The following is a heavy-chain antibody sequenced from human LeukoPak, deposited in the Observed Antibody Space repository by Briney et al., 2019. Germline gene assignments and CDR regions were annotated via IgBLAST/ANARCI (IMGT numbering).Heavy chain of an antibody. CDR1: GGSISTYY. CDR3: ATNSNGYYYGMDV. CDR2: IDYSGST. Sequence: SETLSLTCTVSGGSISTYYWSWIRQPPWKGLEWIGYIDYSGSTYYNPSLKSRVTISVDTSKNQFSLKLSSVTAADTAVYYCATNSNGYYYGMDVWGQGTTGTVSS. V-gene: IGHV4-59*08. D-gene: IGHD3-22*01. J-gene: IGHJ6*02.